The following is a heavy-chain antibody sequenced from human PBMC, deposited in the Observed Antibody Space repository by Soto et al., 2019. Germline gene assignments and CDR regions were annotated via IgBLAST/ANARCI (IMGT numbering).Heavy chain of an antibody. CDR1: GFSFSSYG. J-gene: IGHJ6*02. CDR2: ISYDGTDE. Sequence: GGSLRLSCAASGFSFSSYGMHWVRQAPGKGLEWVAMISYDGTDEYYADSVKGRFTISRDNSKNTLYLQMNSLRAEDTAVYYCARDYYRFNSGYGFSMDVWGQGTTVTVSS. CDR3: ARDYYRFNSGYGFSMDV. V-gene: IGHV3-30*03. D-gene: IGHD5-12*01.